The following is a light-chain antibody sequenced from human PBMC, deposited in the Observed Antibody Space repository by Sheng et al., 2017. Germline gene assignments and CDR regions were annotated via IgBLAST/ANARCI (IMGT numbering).Light chain of an antibody. CDR3: HQRRDWPL. Sequence: DIVVTQSPDSLAVSLGERATINCKSSQSVLFSNNNENYLAWYQQKPGQPPKLLIYWASTRESGVPDRFSGSGSGTDFTLTISSLEPEDFAVYYCHQRRDWPLFGQGTRLEMK. CDR2: WAS. V-gene: IGKV4-1*01. CDR1: QSVLFSNNNENY. J-gene: IGKJ5*01.